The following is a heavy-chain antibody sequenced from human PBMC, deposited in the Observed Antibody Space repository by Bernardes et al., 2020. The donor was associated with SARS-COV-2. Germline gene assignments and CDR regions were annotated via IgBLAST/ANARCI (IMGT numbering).Heavy chain of an antibody. CDR3: AKGALAHITIFGVVTKYGMDV. D-gene: IGHD3-3*01. V-gene: IGHV4-59*01. CDR1: GASISSDY. CDR2: IYYRGTT. Sequence: SETLSLTCSVSGASISSDYWTWIRHIPGKGLEWIGYIYYRGTTKYNPSFESRVTISVDRSNNHFSLELASVTAADTAVYYCAKGALAHITIFGVVTKYGMDVWGQGTTVTVSS. J-gene: IGHJ6*02.